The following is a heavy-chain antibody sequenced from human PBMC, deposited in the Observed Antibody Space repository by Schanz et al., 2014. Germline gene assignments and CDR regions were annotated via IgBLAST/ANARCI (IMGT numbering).Heavy chain of an antibody. J-gene: IGHJ4*02. CDR1: GYTFISYG. Sequence: QVQLVQSGAEVKKPGASVKVSCKASGYTFISYGIKWVRQAPGQGLEWMGWISAYNGHTDYAQKLQGRVTLTTDTSTSTAYMELRILRSDDTAVYCCARSGSSNWCFFDCWGQGTLVTVSS. D-gene: IGHD6-13*01. CDR3: ARSGSSNWCFFDC. V-gene: IGHV1-18*01. CDR2: ISAYNGHT.